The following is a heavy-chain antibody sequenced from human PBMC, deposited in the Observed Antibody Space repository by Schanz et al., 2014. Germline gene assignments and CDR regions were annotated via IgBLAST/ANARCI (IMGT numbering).Heavy chain of an antibody. D-gene: IGHD3-10*01. Sequence: EAQLVESGGGLVEPGGSLRLSYAASGFTFSSHAMSWVRQAPGKGLEWVSAISGSVSSTYYADSVKGRFIISRDNSKNTLYLQMNSLRAEDTAVYYCAKDIRVAYYGSTDAFDIWGQGTMVTVSS. CDR2: ISGSVSST. J-gene: IGHJ3*02. V-gene: IGHV3-23*04. CDR1: GFTFSSHA. CDR3: AKDIRVAYYGSTDAFDI.